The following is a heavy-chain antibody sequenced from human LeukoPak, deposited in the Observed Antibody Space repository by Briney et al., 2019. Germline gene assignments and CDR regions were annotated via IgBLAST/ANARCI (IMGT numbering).Heavy chain of an antibody. CDR2: ISWNSGRM. D-gene: IGHD3-10*01. Sequence: GGSLRLSCVASGFTFDDYAMHWVRQAPGKGLEWVSSISWNSGRMDYADSVKGRFTISRDNAKNSLYLQMNSLRVEDMALYYCAKDVNYSPSGTFDYWGQGTLVTVSS. J-gene: IGHJ4*02. V-gene: IGHV3-9*03. CDR1: GFTFDDYA. CDR3: AKDVNYSPSGTFDY.